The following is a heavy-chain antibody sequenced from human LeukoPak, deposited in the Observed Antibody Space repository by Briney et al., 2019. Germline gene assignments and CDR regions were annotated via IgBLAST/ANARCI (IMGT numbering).Heavy chain of an antibody. Sequence: GGSLRLSCAASGFTVSSSFMSWVRQAPGKGLEWVSLIFSGGDTHYGDSVQGRFTISRDSSKNTLYLQMNSLRAEDTAVYYCTRDSSPPYYPYHEYWGQGTLVTVSS. J-gene: IGHJ4*02. CDR2: IFSGGDT. D-gene: IGHD2-2*01. CDR3: TRDSSPPYYPYHEY. V-gene: IGHV3-66*01. CDR1: GFTVSSSF.